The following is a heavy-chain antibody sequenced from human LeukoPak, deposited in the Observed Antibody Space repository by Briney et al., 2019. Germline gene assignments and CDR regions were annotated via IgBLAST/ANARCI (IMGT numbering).Heavy chain of an antibody. CDR2: ISGSGGST. Sequence: GGSLRLSCAASGFTFSSYGMSWVRQAPGKGLEWVSAISGSGGSTYYADSVKGRFTISRGNSKNTLYLQMNSLRAEDTAVYYCAKDRVLRYFDWSPGFDYWGQGTLVTVSS. V-gene: IGHV3-23*01. D-gene: IGHD3-9*01. CDR1: GFTFSSYG. CDR3: AKDRVLRYFDWSPGFDY. J-gene: IGHJ4*02.